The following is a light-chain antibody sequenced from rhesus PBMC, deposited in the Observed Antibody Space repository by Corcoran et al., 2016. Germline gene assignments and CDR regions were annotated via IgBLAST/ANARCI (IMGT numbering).Light chain of an antibody. Sequence: EIVMTQSPATLSVSPGETATISCRTSQSVSSYLAWYQQKPGQAPRLLIYGASSSATGIPDRFSGSGSGTDFTLTISSLEPEDFAVYYCQETSNLYSFGQGTKVEIK. CDR1: QSVSSY. CDR3: QETSNLYS. CDR2: GAS. J-gene: IGKJ2*01. V-gene: IGKV3-31*02.